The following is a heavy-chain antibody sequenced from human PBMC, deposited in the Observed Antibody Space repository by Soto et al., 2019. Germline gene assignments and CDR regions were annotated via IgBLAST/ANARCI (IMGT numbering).Heavy chain of an antibody. D-gene: IGHD6-6*01. Sequence: GGSLRLSCAASGFTFSRYAMSWVRQAPGKGLEWVSAISGSGGSTYYADSVKGRFTISRENSKNTLYLQMNSLRVEDTAVDCFAKEDLSIAARHGDFESWGQGTLVTVSS. V-gene: IGHV3-23*01. CDR3: AKEDLSIAARHGDFES. J-gene: IGHJ4*02. CDR2: ISGSGGST. CDR1: GFTFSRYA.